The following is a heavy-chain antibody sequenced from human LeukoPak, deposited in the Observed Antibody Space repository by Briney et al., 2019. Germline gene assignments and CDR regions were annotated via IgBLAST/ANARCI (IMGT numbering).Heavy chain of an antibody. J-gene: IGHJ4*02. D-gene: IGHD3-22*01. Sequence: SETLSLTCTVSGGSISSYYWSWIRQPAGKGLEWIGRIYSTGSTNYNPSLKSRVTMSVDTSKNQFSLKLTSMTAADTAVYYCARGGSSGYYYGWGQGTLVTVSS. CDR3: ARGGSSGYYYG. CDR2: IYSTGST. V-gene: IGHV4-4*07. CDR1: GGSISSYY.